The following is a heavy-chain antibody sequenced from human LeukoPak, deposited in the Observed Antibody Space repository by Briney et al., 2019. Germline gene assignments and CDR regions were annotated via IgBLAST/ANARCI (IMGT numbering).Heavy chain of an antibody. CDR2: ISSSGSDI. V-gene: IGHV3-48*03. CDR1: GFTFSSFE. J-gene: IGHJ4*02. D-gene: IGHD3-10*01. Sequence: GGSLRLSCEVSGFTFSSFEMNWVRQAPGKGLEWVSYISSSGSDIYYTDSVKGRFTISRDDAKNSLFLQMNSLGAEDTAVYYCARDHASGSFYPDYWGQGTLVTVSS. CDR3: ARDHASGSFYPDY.